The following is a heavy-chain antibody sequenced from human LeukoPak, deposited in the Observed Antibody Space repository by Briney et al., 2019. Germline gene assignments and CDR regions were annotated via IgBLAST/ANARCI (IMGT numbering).Heavy chain of an antibody. Sequence: PGGSLRLSCAASGFTVSNNYMIWVRQAPGKGLEWVSVIYSGGNTYYADSVKGRFTLSRDNSKNTLYLQMDSLRAEDTAVYSCAREDVYGSYQDYWGQGTLVTVSS. J-gene: IGHJ4*02. CDR2: IYSGGNT. V-gene: IGHV3-66*01. CDR3: AREDVYGSYQDY. CDR1: GFTVSNNY. D-gene: IGHD3-16*02.